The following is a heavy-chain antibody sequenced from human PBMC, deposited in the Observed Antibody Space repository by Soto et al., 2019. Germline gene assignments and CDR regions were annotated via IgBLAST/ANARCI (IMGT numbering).Heavy chain of an antibody. V-gene: IGHV1-69*04. J-gene: IGHJ4*02. CDR2: IIPILGIA. CDR1: GGTFSSYT. CDR3: AREGGTGIVAFDY. D-gene: IGHD2-15*01. Sequence: GASVNVSCKASGGTFSSYTISWVRQVPGQGLEWMGRIIPILGIANYAQKFQGRVTITADKSTSTAYMELSSLRSEDTAVYYCAREGGTGIVAFDYWGQGTLVTVSS.